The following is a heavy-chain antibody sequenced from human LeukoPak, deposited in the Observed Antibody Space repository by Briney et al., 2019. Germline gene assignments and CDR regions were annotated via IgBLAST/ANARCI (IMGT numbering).Heavy chain of an antibody. J-gene: IGHJ5*02. D-gene: IGHD3-22*01. CDR2: IIPMLGIA. CDR3: ATRYYDSSRPFKNWFDP. Sequence: ASVKVSCKASGGTFSSNAISWVRQAPGQGLEWMGRIIPMLGIANYAQKLQGRVTITADNSTSTAYMELSSLRSEDTAVYYCATRYYDSSRPFKNWFDPWGQGTLVTVPS. V-gene: IGHV1-69*04. CDR1: GGTFSSNA.